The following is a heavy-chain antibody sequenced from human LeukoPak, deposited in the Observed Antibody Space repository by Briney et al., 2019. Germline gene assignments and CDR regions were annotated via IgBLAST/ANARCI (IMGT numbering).Heavy chain of an antibody. V-gene: IGHV4-59*01. CDR1: GGSISSYY. J-gene: IGHJ6*03. CDR2: IYYSGST. D-gene: IGHD2-15*01. Sequence: PSETLPLTCTVSGGSISSYYWSWIRQPPGKGLEWIGYIYYSGSTNYNPSLKSRVTISVDTSKNQFSLKLRSVTAADTAVYYCARTTEGYCRGRSCYSYYYYMDVWGKGTTVTVSS. CDR3: ARTTEGYCRGRSCYSYYYYMDV.